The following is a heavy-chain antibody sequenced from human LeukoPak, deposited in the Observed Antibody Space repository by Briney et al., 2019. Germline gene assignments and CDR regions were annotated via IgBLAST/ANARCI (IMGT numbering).Heavy chain of an antibody. CDR2: IRQDGGDK. CDR1: GFTFSNYW. Sequence: PGGSLRLSCATSGFTFSNYWMCWVRQAPGQGLEWVANIRQDGGDKYYADSVKGRFTISRDNAKNSLYLQMNSLRAEDTAVYSCARVIVTVPGQSDYFDYWGQGTLVTFSS. CDR3: ARVIVTVPGQSDYFDY. J-gene: IGHJ4*02. V-gene: IGHV3-7*03. D-gene: IGHD2/OR15-2a*01.